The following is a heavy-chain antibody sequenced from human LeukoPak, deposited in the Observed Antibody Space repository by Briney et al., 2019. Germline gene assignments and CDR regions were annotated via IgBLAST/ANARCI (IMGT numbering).Heavy chain of an antibody. V-gene: IGHV4-61*01. CDR2: IYYSGST. CDR3: ARGGSYYYGSGSYSRSLFDY. J-gene: IGHJ4*02. CDR1: GGSVSSGSYY. D-gene: IGHD3-10*01. Sequence: SETLSLTSTVSGGSVSSGSYYWSWIRQPPGKGLEWIGYIYYSGSTNYNPSLKSRVTISVDTSKNQFSLKLSSVTAADTAVYYCARGGSYYYGSGSYSRSLFDYWGQGTLVTVSS.